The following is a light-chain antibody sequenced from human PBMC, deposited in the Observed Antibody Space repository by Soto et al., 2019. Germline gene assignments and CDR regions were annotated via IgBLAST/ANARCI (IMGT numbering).Light chain of an antibody. Sequence: DIVMTQSPDSLAVSLGERATINCKSSQSLLDTSNNKNYVAWYQQKPGQPPKLLIYWASARQSGVPDRFSGGGSGTDFILTISNLQAEDVAVYYWHQYYSALYTFGQGTKLEI. V-gene: IGKV4-1*01. J-gene: IGKJ2*01. CDR1: QSLLDTSNNKNY. CDR2: WAS. CDR3: HQYYSALYT.